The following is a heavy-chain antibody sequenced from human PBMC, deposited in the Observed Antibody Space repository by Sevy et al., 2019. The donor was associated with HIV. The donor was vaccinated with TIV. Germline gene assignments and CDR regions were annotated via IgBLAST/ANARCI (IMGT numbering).Heavy chain of an antibody. V-gene: IGHV3-33*01. CDR2: IWYDGGFK. D-gene: IGHD3-22*01. J-gene: IGHJ4*02. CDR3: ERGRYHSSEYSTSTNFDY. CDR1: GFTFSNYG. Sequence: GGSLRLSCAASGFTFSNYGMHWVRQAPGKGLEWVAAIWYDGGFKFNEDSVEGRVTISRDNSKNTVSLQMNSLRAEDTGVYSGERGRYHSSEYSTSTNFDYWGQGTLVTVSS.